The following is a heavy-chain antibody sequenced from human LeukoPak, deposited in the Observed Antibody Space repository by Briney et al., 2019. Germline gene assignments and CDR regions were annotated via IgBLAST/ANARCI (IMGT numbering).Heavy chain of an antibody. CDR3: ARVVYSAHFDY. CDR1: GFTFSIYN. D-gene: IGHD1-26*01. Sequence: GGSLRLSCVGSGFTFSIYNMNWVRQAPGKGLEWVSSITGSSTYTNYADSLKGRFTISRDNAKNSMYLAMNSLTAEDTAVYYCARVVYSAHFDYWGQGTLVTVSS. V-gene: IGHV3-21*01. J-gene: IGHJ4*02. CDR2: ITGSSTYT.